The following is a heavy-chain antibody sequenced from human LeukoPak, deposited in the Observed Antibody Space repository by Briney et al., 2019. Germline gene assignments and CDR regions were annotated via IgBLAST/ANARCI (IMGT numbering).Heavy chain of an antibody. Sequence: GVSLRLSCAGAGFTFSHYSMNWVRQAPGKGLEWVASFGSGLSFRSVADSLKGRFTISRDNAKNSLYLQMNSLRAEDTAVYYCAREGFYYYYYMDVWGKGTTVTISS. J-gene: IGHJ6*03. CDR1: GFTFSHYS. V-gene: IGHV3-21*01. CDR3: AREGFYYYYYMDV. CDR2: FGSGLSFR.